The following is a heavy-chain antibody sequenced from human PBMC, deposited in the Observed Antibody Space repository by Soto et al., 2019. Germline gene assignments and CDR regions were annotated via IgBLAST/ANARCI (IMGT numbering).Heavy chain of an antibody. D-gene: IGHD6-19*01. CDR3: HSGTKIAVTGDDAFDV. CDR1: GFAFSASS. Sequence: EVQLLESGGGLVQPGGSLKISCAASGFAFSASSIHWVRQAPGKGLEWVGRIRSRAKDYATSYSASVTDRFIVSRDDSKNTAFLQMNNLKTEDTAVYFCHSGTKIAVTGDDAFDVWGHGTMVAVSS. V-gene: IGHV3-73*01. J-gene: IGHJ3*01. CDR2: IRSRAKDYAT.